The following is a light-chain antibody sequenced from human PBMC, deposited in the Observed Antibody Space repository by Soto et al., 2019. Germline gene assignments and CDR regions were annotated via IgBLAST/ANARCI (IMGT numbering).Light chain of an antibody. J-gene: IGLJ1*01. CDR3: NSYTSSSTDV. CDR2: DVS. Sequence: QSAPTQPASVSGSPGQSITISCTGTTSDVGRYNYVSWYQQHPGKAPKLIIYDVSNRPSGVSNRFSGSKSGNTASLTISGLQAEDEADYYCNSYTSSSTDVFGTGTKLTVL. CDR1: TSDVGRYNY. V-gene: IGLV2-14*01.